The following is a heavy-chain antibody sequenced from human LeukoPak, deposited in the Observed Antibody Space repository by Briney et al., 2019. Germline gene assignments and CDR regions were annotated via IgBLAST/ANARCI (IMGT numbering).Heavy chain of an antibody. J-gene: IGHJ4*02. CDR1: GFTFSSYS. CDR2: ISSSSSYI. V-gene: IGHV3-21*04. CDR3: AKDLFPGGYYDSSGYYPNYFDY. Sequence: KPGGSLRLSCAASGFTFSSYSMNWVRQAPGKGLEWVSSISSSSSYIYYADSVKGRFTISRDNAKNSLYLQMNSLRAEDTAVYYCAKDLFPGGYYDSSGYYPNYFDYWGQGTLVTVSS. D-gene: IGHD3-22*01.